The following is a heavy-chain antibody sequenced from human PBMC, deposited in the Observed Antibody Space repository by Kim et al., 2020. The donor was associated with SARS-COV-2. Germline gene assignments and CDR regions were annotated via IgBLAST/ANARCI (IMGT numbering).Heavy chain of an antibody. Sequence: GGSLRLSCAASGFTFSSYSMNWVRQAPGKGLEWVSSISSSSSYIYYADSVKGRFTISRDNAKNSLYLQMNSLRAEDTAVYYCAREGGYYGSGSYLAVSDYSGMYVSGQGTTVTVSS. CDR1: GFTFSSYS. CDR3: AREGGYYGSGSYLAVSDYSGMYV. J-gene: IGHJ6*02. D-gene: IGHD3-10*01. CDR2: ISSSSSYI. V-gene: IGHV3-21*01.